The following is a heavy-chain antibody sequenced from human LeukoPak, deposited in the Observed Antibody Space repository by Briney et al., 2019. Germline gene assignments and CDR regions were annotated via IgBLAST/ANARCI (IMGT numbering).Heavy chain of an antibody. J-gene: IGHJ4*02. Sequence: PSETLSLTCTVAGGSISNRDYFWGWIRQSPGKGLEWIGCMSYSGSSYYDPSLKSRVAISLDTSRNLFSLNLKSVTAADTAVYYCARMRTGSTEFFDNWGQGTLVTVSS. D-gene: IGHD1-7*01. CDR2: MSYSGSS. CDR1: GGSISNRDYF. CDR3: ARMRTGSTEFFDN. V-gene: IGHV4-39*02.